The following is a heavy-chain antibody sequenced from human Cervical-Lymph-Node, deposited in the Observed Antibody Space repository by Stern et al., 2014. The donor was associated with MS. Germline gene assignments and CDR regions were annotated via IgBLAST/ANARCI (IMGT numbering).Heavy chain of an antibody. J-gene: IGHJ3*01. CDR2: IWYDGRNQ. CDR3: ARATATGGSYRLDL. CDR1: GFTFRSYS. V-gene: IGHV3-30*04. Sequence: VQLEESGGGVVQPGRSLNLSCTASGFTFRSYSMHWVRQAPGKGLEWQAPIWYDGRNQCYAESVKGRFSISRDNTRNTLFLQMDSVRAEDTAVYYCARATATGGSYRLDLWGQGTLVTVSS. D-gene: IGHD1-26*01.